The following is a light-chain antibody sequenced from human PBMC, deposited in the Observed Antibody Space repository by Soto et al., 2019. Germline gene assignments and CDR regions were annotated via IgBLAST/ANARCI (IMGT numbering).Light chain of an antibody. CDR3: LQYHNLWA. V-gene: IGKV3-15*01. Sequence: IVMTQSPATLSVSPGESATLSCRAGQHIFYNVAWYQHRPGQAPRLLIYRASNRAPGVPARFSGSGSGTEFTLPVRSLQSEDFAVYSCLQYHNLWAFGQGPKLEI. CDR2: RAS. CDR1: QHIFYN. J-gene: IGKJ2*01.